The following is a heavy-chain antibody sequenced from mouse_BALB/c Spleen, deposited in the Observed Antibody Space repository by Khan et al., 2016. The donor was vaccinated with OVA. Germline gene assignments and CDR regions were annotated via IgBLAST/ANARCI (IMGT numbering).Heavy chain of an antibody. CDR3: AKEITSLFDY. J-gene: IGHJ2*02. V-gene: IGHV9-3*02. CDR2: INTNTGEP. Sequence: QIRLVQSGPELKKPGETVKISCKASGYTFTNYGMNWLKQAPGKGFKWMGWINTNTGEPTYAEEFKGRFAFSLETYANTAYLQINNLKNEDTATYFCAKEITSLFDYWGQGTSLTVSS. D-gene: IGHD1-1*01. CDR1: GYTFTNYG.